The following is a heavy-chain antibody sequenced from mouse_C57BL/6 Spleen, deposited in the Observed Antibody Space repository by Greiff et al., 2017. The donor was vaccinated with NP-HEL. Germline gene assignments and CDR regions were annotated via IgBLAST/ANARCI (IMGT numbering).Heavy chain of an antibody. CDR3: ARVDYGYDGWYFDV. CDR2: ISYDGSN. J-gene: IGHJ1*03. V-gene: IGHV3-6*01. Sequence: DVKLQESGPGLVKPSQSLSLTCSVTGYSITSGYYWNWIRQFPGNKLEWMGYISYDGSNNYNPSLKNRISITRDTSKNQFFLKLNSVTTEDTATYYCARVDYGYDGWYFDVWGTGTTVTVSS. D-gene: IGHD2-2*01. CDR1: GYSITSGYY.